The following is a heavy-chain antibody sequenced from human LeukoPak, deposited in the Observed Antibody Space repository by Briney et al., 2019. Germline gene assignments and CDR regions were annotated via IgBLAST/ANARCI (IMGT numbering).Heavy chain of an antibody. V-gene: IGHV4-59*12. CDR2: IYYSGST. CDR3: ARREAFENNWFDP. Sequence: PSETLSLTCTVSGGSISSYYWSWIRQPPGKGLEWIGYIYYSGSTNYNPSLKSRVTISVDTSKNQFSLKLSSVTAADTAVYYCARREAFENNWFDPWGQGTLVTVSS. D-gene: IGHD3-3*02. CDR1: GGSISSYY. J-gene: IGHJ5*02.